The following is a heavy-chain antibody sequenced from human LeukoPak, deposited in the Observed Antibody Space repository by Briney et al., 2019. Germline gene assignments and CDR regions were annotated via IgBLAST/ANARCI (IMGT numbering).Heavy chain of an antibody. CDR3: TSWGDTTAEYFQR. V-gene: IGHV3-7*01. CDR1: GFTFDRCW. J-gene: IGHJ1*01. CDR2: INPDGRDT. Sequence: GGSLRLSCVVSGFTFDRCWMNWVRQAPGKGLEWVAHINPDGRDTYYVDSVKGRFTISRDNAQNSMYLQMNSLRVEDTAVYYCTSWGDTTAEYFQRWGQGTLVTVSS. D-gene: IGHD2-21*02.